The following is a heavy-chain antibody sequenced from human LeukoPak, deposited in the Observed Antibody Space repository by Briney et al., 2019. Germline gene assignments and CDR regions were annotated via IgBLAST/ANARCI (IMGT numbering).Heavy chain of an antibody. CDR2: ITINGGGT. Sequence: GGSLSVSCAASGITFSSCAMSWVGQAPGTGLEGVSAITINGGGTYYADSVKGRFTISRDNSKNTLYLQMNSLRAEDTAVYYCAKRSDYRNFDCWGQGTLVTVSS. CDR3: AKRSDYRNFDC. D-gene: IGHD4-11*01. J-gene: IGHJ4*02. V-gene: IGHV3-23*01. CDR1: GITFSSCA.